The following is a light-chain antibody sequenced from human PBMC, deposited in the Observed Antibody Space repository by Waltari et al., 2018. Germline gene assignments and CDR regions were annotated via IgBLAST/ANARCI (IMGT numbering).Light chain of an antibody. CDR2: DVY. Sequence: EIVLTKSPATLSVSPGGRATVSCSASQNVIIFLAWYQRKPGQAPRLIIYDVYNRATGIPPRFSGSGSGTDFTLTISRFESEDSAVYSCQQRSIWPPITFGQGTRLEIK. CDR3: QQRSIWPPIT. V-gene: IGKV3-11*01. CDR1: QNVIIF. J-gene: IGKJ5*01.